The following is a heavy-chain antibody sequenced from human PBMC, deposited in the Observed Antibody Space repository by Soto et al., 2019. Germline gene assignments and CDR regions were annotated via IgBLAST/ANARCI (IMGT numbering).Heavy chain of an antibody. V-gene: IGHV1-3*05. Sequence: QVQVVQSGAEEKKPGASVKVSCKASGYTYISYSMHWVRQAPGQRLEWMGWINVGNGNTKYSQNYQGRVTINQDTSANTAHIEFSILASEDTAVDYCSREKWGSVSQWRDPWGQGTLGTVSS. CDR3: SREKWGSVSQWRDP. CDR1: GYTYISYS. CDR2: INVGNGNT. J-gene: IGHJ5*02. D-gene: IGHD6-19*01.